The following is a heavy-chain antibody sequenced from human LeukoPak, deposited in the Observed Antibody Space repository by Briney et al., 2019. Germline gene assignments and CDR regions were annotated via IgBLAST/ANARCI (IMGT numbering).Heavy chain of an antibody. CDR1: GASISDYY. CDR3: ARRPFSIPGYFDL. CDR2: MHSSGTT. Sequence: SETLSLTCTVSGASISDYYWHWMRQPPGKRLEWIGFMHSSGTTYSNPSLKSRVTISQDTSNNQLFLKMSSVDDADTAVYYCARRPFSIPGYFDLWSRGALVTVSS. V-gene: IGHV4-59*01. J-gene: IGHJ2*01. D-gene: IGHD3-16*01.